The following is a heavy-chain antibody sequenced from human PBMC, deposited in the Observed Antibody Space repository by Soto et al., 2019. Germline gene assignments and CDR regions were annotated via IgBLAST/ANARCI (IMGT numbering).Heavy chain of an antibody. CDR1: GFTFSSYW. D-gene: IGHD3-10*01. J-gene: IGHJ5*02. CDR3: LRDGSGTYNNWFDP. V-gene: IGHV3-74*01. CDR2: IKSDGSST. Sequence: GGSLRLSCAASGFTFSSYWMHWVRQAPGKGLVWVSRIKSDGSSTSYADSVKGRFTISRDNAKNTLFLHMNSLRAEDTAVYYCLRDGSGTYNNWFDPWGQGT.